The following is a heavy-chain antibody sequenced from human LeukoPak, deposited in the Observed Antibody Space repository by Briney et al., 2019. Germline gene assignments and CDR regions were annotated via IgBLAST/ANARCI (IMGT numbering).Heavy chain of an antibody. CDR2: IIPIFGTA. J-gene: IGHJ6*04. D-gene: IGHD6-19*01. V-gene: IGHV1-69*13. Sequence: ASVKVSCKASGGTFSSYAISWVRQAPGQGLEWMGGIIPIFGTANYAQKSQGRVTITADESTSTAYMELSSLRSEDTAVYYCARPDAAVADPHYYYGMDVWGKGTTVTVSS. CDR1: GGTFSSYA. CDR3: ARPDAAVADPHYYYGMDV.